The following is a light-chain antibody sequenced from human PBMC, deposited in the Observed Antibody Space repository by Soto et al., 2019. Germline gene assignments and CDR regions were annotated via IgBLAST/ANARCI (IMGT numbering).Light chain of an antibody. CDR3: QQLNSYPLT. V-gene: IGKV1-9*01. CDR1: QGISNY. J-gene: IGKJ4*01. Sequence: DIQLTQSPSFLSASVGDRVTITCRASQGISNYLAWCQRKPGKAPKLLIYAASTSQSRVPSRFSGSGSVTEFTLTISSLQAEDFATYCCQQLNSYPLTVGGGTKVEIK. CDR2: AAS.